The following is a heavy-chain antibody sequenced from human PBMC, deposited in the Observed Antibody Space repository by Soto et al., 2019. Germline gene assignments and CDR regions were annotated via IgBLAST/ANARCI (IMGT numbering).Heavy chain of an antibody. CDR2: ISYDGSNK. D-gene: IGHD3-9*01. V-gene: IGHV3-30*18. Sequence: PGGSLRLSCAASGFTFSSYGMHWVRQAPGKGLEWVAVISYDGSNKYYADSVKGRFTISRDNSKNTLYLQMNSLRAEDTAVYYCAKDILTGYYTATFDYWGQGTLVTVSS. CDR1: GFTFSSYG. CDR3: AKDILTGYYTATFDY. J-gene: IGHJ4*02.